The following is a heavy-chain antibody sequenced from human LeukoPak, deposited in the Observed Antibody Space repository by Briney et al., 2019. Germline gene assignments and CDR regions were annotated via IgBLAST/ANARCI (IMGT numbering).Heavy chain of an antibody. CDR2: IYYSGST. CDR3: AREGLLWFGESPVLNNYYYYYMDV. J-gene: IGHJ6*03. V-gene: IGHV4-59*01. CDR1: GGSISSYY. Sequence: SETLSLTCTVSGGSISSYYWSWIRQPPGKGLEWIAYIYYSGSTNYNPSLKSRVTISVDTSKNQFSLKLSPVTAADTAVYYCAREGLLWFGESPVLNNYYYYYMDVWGKGTTVTISS. D-gene: IGHD3-10*01.